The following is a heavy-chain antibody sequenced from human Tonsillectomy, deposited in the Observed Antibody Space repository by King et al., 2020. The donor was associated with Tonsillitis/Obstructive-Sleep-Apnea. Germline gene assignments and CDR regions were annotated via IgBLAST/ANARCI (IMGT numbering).Heavy chain of an antibody. CDR2: ISSSSSTI. CDR3: ARDTKYSGYGPLDSFDV. J-gene: IGHJ3*01. CDR1: GFTFSSYT. V-gene: IGHV3-48*02. D-gene: IGHD5-12*01. Sequence: VQLVESGGGLVQPGGSLRLSSAASGFTFSSYTLNWVRQAPGKGLEWVSYISSSSSTIYYADSVKGRFTISRDNAKNSLYLQMNSLRDEDTAVYYCARDTKYSGYGPLDSFDVWGQGTMVTVSS.